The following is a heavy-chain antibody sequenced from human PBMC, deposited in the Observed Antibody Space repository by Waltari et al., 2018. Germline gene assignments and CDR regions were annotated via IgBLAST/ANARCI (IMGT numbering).Heavy chain of an antibody. Sequence: QVQLVESGGGVVRPGRSLRLSCAASGFTFSSYAMHWVRQAPGKGLEWVAVISYDGSNKYYADSVKGRFTISRDNSKNTLYLQMNSLRAEDTAVYYCARDSSEFWSGLYMDVWGKGTTVTVSS. D-gene: IGHD3-3*01. CDR3: ARDSSEFWSGLYMDV. CDR1: GFTFSSYA. CDR2: ISYDGSNK. J-gene: IGHJ6*03. V-gene: IGHV3-30-3*01.